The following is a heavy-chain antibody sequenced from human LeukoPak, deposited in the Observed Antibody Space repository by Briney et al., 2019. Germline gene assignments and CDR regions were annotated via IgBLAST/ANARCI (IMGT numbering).Heavy chain of an antibody. D-gene: IGHD6-19*01. CDR3: ARADGYSSGWYCDC. V-gene: IGHV3-74*01. CDR1: GFTFSSYW. CDR2: INSDGSST. Sequence: PGGSLRLSCAASGFTFSSYWMHWVRQAPGKGLVWVSRINSDGSSTSYADSVKGRFTISRDNAKNTLYLQINRLRAEDTAVYSCARADGYSSGWYCDCWGQGTLVTVSS. J-gene: IGHJ4*02.